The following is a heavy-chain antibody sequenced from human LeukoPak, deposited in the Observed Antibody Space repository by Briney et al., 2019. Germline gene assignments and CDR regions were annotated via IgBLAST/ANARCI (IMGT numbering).Heavy chain of an antibody. V-gene: IGHV3-21*01. J-gene: IGHJ4*02. CDR3: ARVSTDPDY. Sequence: ETLSLTCTISGSSISSNSYYWGWIRHPPGKGRERVTSISSSSSYIYYADSAKGRFTISRDNAKNSLYLQMNSLRAEDTAVYYCARVSTDPDYWGQGTLVTVSS. CDR2: ISSSSSYI. CDR1: GSSISSNS. D-gene: IGHD2-8*02.